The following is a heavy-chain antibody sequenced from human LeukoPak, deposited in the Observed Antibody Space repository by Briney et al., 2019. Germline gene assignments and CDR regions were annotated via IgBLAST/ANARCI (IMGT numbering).Heavy chain of an antibody. J-gene: IGHJ2*01. CDR2: INPNSGGT. V-gene: IGHV1-2*02. Sequence: ASVKVSCKASGYTFTGYYMHWVRQAPGQGLEWMGWINPNSGGTNYAQKFQGRVTMTRDTSISTAYMELSRLRSDDTAVYYCARPPPANWNYGLNWYFDLWGRGTLVTVSS. CDR3: ARPPPANWNYGLNWYFDL. D-gene: IGHD1-7*01. CDR1: GYTFTGYY.